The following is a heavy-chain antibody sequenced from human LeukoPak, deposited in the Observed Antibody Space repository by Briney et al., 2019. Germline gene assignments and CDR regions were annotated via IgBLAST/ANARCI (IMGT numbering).Heavy chain of an antibody. Sequence: SETLSLTCAVYGGSFSGYYWSWIRQPPGKGLEWIGEINHSGSTNYNPSLKSRVTISVDTSKNQFSLKLSSVTAADTAVYYCARSGHCSSTSCYASTTDFDYWGQGTLVTVSS. CDR2: INHSGST. J-gene: IGHJ4*02. V-gene: IGHV4-34*01. CDR3: ARSGHCSSTSCYASTTDFDY. CDR1: GGSFSGYY. D-gene: IGHD2-2*01.